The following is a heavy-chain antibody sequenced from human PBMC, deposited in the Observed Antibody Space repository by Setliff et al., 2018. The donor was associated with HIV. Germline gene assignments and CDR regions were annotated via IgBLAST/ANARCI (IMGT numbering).Heavy chain of an antibody. Sequence: SETLSLTCTVSGGSISDSHWSWLRQAPGKGLEWIVELNDRGHINYNPSLKSRVTISQDTSKRQFSLRMTSVTAADTAIYYCAREGIAFNPGDYWGQGTLVTVSS. CDR3: AREGIAFNPGDY. CDR2: LNDRGHI. CDR1: GGSISDSH. J-gene: IGHJ4*02. V-gene: IGHV4-34*01.